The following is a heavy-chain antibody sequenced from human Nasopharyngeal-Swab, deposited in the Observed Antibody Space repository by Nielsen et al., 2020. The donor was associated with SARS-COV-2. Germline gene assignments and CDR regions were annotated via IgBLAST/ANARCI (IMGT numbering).Heavy chain of an antibody. D-gene: IGHD3-16*01. V-gene: IGHV3-30*18. CDR3: AKAFGEDQLAEDAFDA. J-gene: IGHJ3*01. CDR2: ISYDGNIK. Sequence: GESLKISCAASGFTFSNYGMHWDRQAPGKGLEWVAVISYDGNIKSYADSVRGRFLISRDNSHNTLYLQMSRLRTEDRAAYYCAKAFGEDQLAEDAFDAWGQGTMVTVSS. CDR1: GFTFSNYG.